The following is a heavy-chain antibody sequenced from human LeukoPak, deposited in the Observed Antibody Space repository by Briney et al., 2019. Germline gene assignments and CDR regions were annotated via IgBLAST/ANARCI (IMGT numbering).Heavy chain of an antibody. CDR3: VRYSVVPTAIYAFDI. CDR2: INSVGRST. V-gene: IGHV3-74*01. J-gene: IGHJ3*02. CDR1: GFTFSRYW. Sequence: GGSLRLSCAASGFTFSRYWMHWVRQAPGKGLVWVSRINSVGRSTSYADSVKGRFTISRDNAKNTLYLQMNSLRAEDTAVYYCVRYSVVPTAIYAFDIWGQGTMVTVSS. D-gene: IGHD2-2*01.